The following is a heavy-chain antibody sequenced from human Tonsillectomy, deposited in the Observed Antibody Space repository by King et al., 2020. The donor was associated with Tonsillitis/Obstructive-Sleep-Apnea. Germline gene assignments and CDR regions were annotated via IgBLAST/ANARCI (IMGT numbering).Heavy chain of an antibody. CDR3: ATWGSGSVR. D-gene: IGHD1-26*01. CDR2: VHPSGGST. J-gene: IGHJ4*02. Sequence: VQLVESGAEVKKPGASVKISCKASGYTFTNYYMHWVRQAPGQGLEWMGIVHPSGGSTSNAQKFQGRVTMTRDTSTSTVYMELSSLRSEDTAVYYCATWGSGSVRWGQGTLVTVSS. CDR1: GYTFTNYY. V-gene: IGHV1-46*01.